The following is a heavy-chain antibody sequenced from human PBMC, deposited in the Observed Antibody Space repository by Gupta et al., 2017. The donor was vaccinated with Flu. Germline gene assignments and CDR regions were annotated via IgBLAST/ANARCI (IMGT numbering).Heavy chain of an antibody. CDR1: GYTFTSYD. CDR3: ARGRYSGNWYIKEAFDI. J-gene: IGHJ3*02. D-gene: IGHD6-13*01. V-gene: IGHV1-8*01. CDR2: MNPNSGDT. Sequence: QVQLEQSGAEVKKPGTPVKVSRKASGYTFTSYDMNWVRQGTGQGLEWLGWMNPNSGDTGYAQKFQGRVTMTSATSTGIAYMELTSLTSDDTAVYYCARGRYSGNWYIKEAFDIWGQGTMVTVSS.